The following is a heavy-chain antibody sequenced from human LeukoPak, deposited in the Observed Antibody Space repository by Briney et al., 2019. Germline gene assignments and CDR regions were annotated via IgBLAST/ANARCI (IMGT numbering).Heavy chain of an antibody. V-gene: IGHV3-23*01. CDR3: AKGRYSGYDPFDY. CDR1: GFTFDDYA. D-gene: IGHD5-12*01. J-gene: IGHJ4*02. CDR2: ISGSGGST. Sequence: GGSLRLSCAASGFTFDDYAMHWVRQAPGKGLEWVSAISGSGGSTYYADSVKGRFTISRDNSKNTLYLQMNSLRAEDTAVYYCAKGRYSGYDPFDYWGQGTLVTVSS.